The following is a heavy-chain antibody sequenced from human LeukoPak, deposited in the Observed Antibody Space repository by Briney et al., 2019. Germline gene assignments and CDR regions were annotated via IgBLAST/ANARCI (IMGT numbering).Heavy chain of an antibody. V-gene: IGHV1-8*03. D-gene: IGHD3-10*01. J-gene: IGHJ6*03. Sequence: ASVKVSCKASGYTFTSYDINWVRQATGQGLEWMGWMNPNSGNTGYAQKFQGRVTITRNTSISTAYMELSSLRSEDTAVYYCARVYGSRLERGFHYYYYVDVWGKGTTVTVSS. CDR3: ARVYGSRLERGFHYYYYVDV. CDR2: MNPNSGNT. CDR1: GYTFTSYD.